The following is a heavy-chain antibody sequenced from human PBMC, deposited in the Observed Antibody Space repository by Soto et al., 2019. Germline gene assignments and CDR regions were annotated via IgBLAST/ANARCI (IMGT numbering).Heavy chain of an antibody. V-gene: IGHV2-5*02. J-gene: IGHJ6*02. D-gene: IGHD3-16*02. CDR3: AHGTFGGIIVAGAMDV. CDR1: GFSLSITGVG. CDR2: IYWDDDK. Sequence: SGPTLVNPSQTLTLTCTFSGFSLSITGVGVAWIRQPPGKALEWLAVIYWDDDKRYSTSLKNRLTVSKDTSKNQVVLTMTNVAPADTATYYCAHGTFGGIIVAGAMDVWGQGTTVTVSS.